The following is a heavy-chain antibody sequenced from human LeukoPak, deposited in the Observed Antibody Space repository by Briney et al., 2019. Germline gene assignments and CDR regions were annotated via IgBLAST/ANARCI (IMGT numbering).Heavy chain of an antibody. J-gene: IGHJ4*02. CDR3: ARETVAGTFDY. CDR1: RFTFSDYY. Sequence: GGSLRLSCAASRFTFSDYYISGIRQAPGKGLEWVSDISSSGDITSYADSVKGRFTISRDNAKKSLHLQMNSLRAEDSAVYYCARETVAGTFDYWGQGTQVTVSS. CDR2: ISSSGDIT. V-gene: IGHV3-11*01. D-gene: IGHD6-19*01.